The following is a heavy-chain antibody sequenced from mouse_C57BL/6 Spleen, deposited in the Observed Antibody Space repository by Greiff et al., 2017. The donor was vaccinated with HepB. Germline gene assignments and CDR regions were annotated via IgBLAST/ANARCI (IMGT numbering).Heavy chain of an antibody. CDR1: GYTFTDYN. J-gene: IGHJ2*01. CDR2: INPNNGGT. D-gene: IGHD1-1*01. V-gene: IGHV1-18*01. Sequence: EVQLQQSGPELVKPGASVKIPCKASGYTFTDYNMDWVKQSHGKSLEWIGVINPNNGGTIYNQKFKGKATLTVDKSSSTAYMELRSLTSEDTAVYYCARRGLRYPDYWGQGTTLTVSS. CDR3: ARRGLRYPDY.